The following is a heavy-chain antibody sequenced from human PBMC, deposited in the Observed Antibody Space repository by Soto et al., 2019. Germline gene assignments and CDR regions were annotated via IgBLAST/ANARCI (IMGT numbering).Heavy chain of an antibody. J-gene: IGHJ6*02. V-gene: IGHV3-9*01. CDR3: AKDILFGETSYYYGMDV. Sequence: EVQLVASGGGLVQPGRSLRLSCGASGFTFDDYAMHWVRQAPGKGLEWVSGISWNSARIDYADSVKGRFTISRDNAKNSLYLQMNSLRAEDTALYYCAKDILFGETSYYYGMDVWGQGTTVTVSS. CDR2: ISWNSARI. D-gene: IGHD3-10*01. CDR1: GFTFDDYA.